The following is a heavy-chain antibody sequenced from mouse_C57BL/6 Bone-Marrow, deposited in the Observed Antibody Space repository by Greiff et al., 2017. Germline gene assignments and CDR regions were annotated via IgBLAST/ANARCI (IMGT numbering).Heavy chain of an antibody. D-gene: IGHD2-3*01. CDR1: GYTFTSYW. V-gene: IGHV1-64*01. Sequence: QVQLQQPGAELVKPGASVKLSCKASGYTFTSYWMHWVKQRPGQGLEWIGMIHPNGGSTNYNEKFKSKATLTVDKSSSTAYMQLSSLASEDSAVYDCGEKDGYLDYWGQGTTLTVSA. CDR2: IHPNGGST. CDR3: GEKDGYLDY. J-gene: IGHJ2*01.